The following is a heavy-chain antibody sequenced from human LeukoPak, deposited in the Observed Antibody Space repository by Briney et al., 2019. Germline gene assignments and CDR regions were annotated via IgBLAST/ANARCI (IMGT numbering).Heavy chain of an antibody. CDR3: ARGLNFGVPHYYMDV. CDR2: ISYDGSNK. J-gene: IGHJ6*03. Sequence: GRSLRLSCAASGLTISRNAMHWVRRAPGKGLEWVAVISYDGSNKYYADSVKGRFTISRDNSKNTLYMQMKSLRDEDTAVYYCARGLNFGVPHYYMDVWGKGTTVTVSS. D-gene: IGHD3-3*01. V-gene: IGHV3-30-3*01. CDR1: GLTISRNA.